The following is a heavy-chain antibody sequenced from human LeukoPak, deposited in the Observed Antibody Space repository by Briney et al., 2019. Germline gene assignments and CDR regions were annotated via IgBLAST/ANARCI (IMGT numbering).Heavy chain of an antibody. V-gene: IGHV4-4*07. D-gene: IGHD3-22*01. CDR2: IYTSGST. J-gene: IGHJ3*02. CDR1: GGSISSYY. Sequence: PSETLSLTCTVSGGSISSYYRSWIRQPAGKGLEWIGRIYTSGSTNYNPSLKSRVTMSVDTSKNQFSLKLSSVTAADTAVYYCARDLDDYYDSSGYLYAFDIWGQGTMVTVSS. CDR3: ARDLDDYYDSSGYLYAFDI.